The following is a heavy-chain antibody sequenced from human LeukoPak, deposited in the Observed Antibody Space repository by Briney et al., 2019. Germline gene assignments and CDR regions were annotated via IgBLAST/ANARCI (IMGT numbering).Heavy chain of an antibody. V-gene: IGHV3-7*01. D-gene: IGHD6-13*01. Sequence: PGGSLRLSCAASGFTFSLYWMTWVRQAPGKGLEWVANIKQDGSEKYYVDSVQGRFTISRDNAKNSLYLQMNTLRAEDTAVYYCARVWAGKVAAGIPFDYWGRGTLVTVSP. J-gene: IGHJ4*02. CDR1: GFTFSLYW. CDR3: ARVWAGKVAAGIPFDY. CDR2: IKQDGSEK.